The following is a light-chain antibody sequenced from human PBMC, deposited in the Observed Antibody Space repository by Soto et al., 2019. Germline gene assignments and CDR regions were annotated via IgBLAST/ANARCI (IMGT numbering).Light chain of an antibody. J-gene: IGKJ1*01. CDR1: QSVLYSSNNKTY. V-gene: IGKV4-1*01. Sequence: DIVMTQSPDSLAVSLGERATINCKSSQSVLYSSNNKTYLSWHQEKPGQPPKVLIDWASTRESGVPDRFSGSGSGTDFTLTISGLQAEDVAVYYCQQYNSIPRTFGQGTKVEIK. CDR2: WAS. CDR3: QQYNSIPRT.